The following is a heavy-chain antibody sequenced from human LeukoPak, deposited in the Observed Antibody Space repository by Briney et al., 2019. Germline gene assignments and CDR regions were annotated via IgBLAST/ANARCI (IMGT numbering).Heavy chain of an antibody. J-gene: IGHJ4*02. CDR2: MHYTGTT. CDR3: ARAGYSSGWYSFDY. Sequence: SETLSLTCAVSGGSIRSYYWSRIRQPPGKGLEWIGYMHYTGTTNYNPSLKSRVTITGDTSKNQFSLKLRSVTAADTAVYYCARAGYSSGWYSFDYWGQGTLVTVSS. CDR1: GGSIRSYY. D-gene: IGHD6-19*01. V-gene: IGHV4-59*01.